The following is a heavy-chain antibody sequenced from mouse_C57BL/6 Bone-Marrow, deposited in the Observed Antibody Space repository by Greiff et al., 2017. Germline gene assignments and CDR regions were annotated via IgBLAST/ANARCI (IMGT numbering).Heavy chain of an antibody. CDR1: GFNIKDDY. Sequence: VQLQQSGAELVRPGASVKLSCTASGFNIKDDYIHWVKQRPEQGLEWIGWIDPEIGDTEYASKFQGQATITSATSSNTAYLQLSSLTSADTAVYYCSSCDGNYFDFWGQGPPLTVAS. D-gene: IGHD2-3*01. V-gene: IGHV14-4*01. J-gene: IGHJ2*01. CDR2: IDPEIGDT. CDR3: SSCDGNYFDF.